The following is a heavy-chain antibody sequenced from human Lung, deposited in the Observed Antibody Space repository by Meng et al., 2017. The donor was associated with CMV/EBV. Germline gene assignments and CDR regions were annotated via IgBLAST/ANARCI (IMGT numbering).Heavy chain of an antibody. CDR1: EFTFSSYS. V-gene: IGHV3-21*01. CDR3: ARDDSVLTGYYPIHYFYSMDV. Sequence: GGSXRLXXAASEFTFSSYSMNWVRQAPGKGLEWVSSISSSGSYIYYADSVKGRFTISRDNAKNSLYLQMNSLRAEDTAVYYCARDDSVLTGYYPIHYFYSMDVWGQGTXVTVSS. J-gene: IGHJ6*02. D-gene: IGHD3-9*01. CDR2: ISSSGSYI.